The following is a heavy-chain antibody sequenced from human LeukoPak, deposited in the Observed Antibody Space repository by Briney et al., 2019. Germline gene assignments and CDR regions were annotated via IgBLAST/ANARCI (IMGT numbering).Heavy chain of an antibody. CDR1: GGSISSYY. CDR2: IYYSGST. CDR3: ARLSWYLDY. J-gene: IGHJ4*02. Sequence: TETLSLTCTVSGGSISSYYWSWIRQPPGKGLEWIGYIYYSGSTNYNPSLKSRVTISVDTSKNQFSLKLSSVTAADTAVYYCARLSWYLDYWGQGTLVTVSS. V-gene: IGHV4-59*08. D-gene: IGHD6-13*01.